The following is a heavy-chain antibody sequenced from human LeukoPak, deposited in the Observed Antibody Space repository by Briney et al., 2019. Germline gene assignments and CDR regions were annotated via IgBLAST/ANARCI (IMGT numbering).Heavy chain of an antibody. J-gene: IGHJ4*02. V-gene: IGHV4-34*01. CDR1: GGSFSGYY. CDR2: INHSGST. Sequence: SETLSLTCAVYGGSFSGYYWSWIRQPPGKGLEWIGEINHSGSTNYNPSLKSRVTISVDRSKNQFSLKLSSVTAADTAVYYCASEGRGSSPFPDAFDIWGQGTLVTVSS. D-gene: IGHD6-6*01. CDR3: ASEGRGSSPFPDAFDI.